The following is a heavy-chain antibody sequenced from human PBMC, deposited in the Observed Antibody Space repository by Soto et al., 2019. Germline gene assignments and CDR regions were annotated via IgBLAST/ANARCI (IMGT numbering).Heavy chain of an antibody. CDR3: AKTESVSSSPEEY. V-gene: IGHV3-23*01. J-gene: IGHJ4*02. CDR2: ISGSGGST. Sequence: EVQLLESGGGLVQPGGSLRLSCAASGFTFSSYAMSWVRQAPGKGLEWVSAISGSGGSTDYADSVKGRFTSSRDNAKNTLYLQMNSRRAEDTAVYYCAKTESVSSSPEEYWGQGTLVTVSS. CDR1: GFTFSSYA. D-gene: IGHD6-6*01.